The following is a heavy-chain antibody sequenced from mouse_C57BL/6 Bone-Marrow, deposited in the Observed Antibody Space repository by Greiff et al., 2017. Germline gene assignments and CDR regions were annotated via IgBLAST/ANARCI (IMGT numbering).Heavy chain of an antibody. Sequence: EVQLVESGGGLVKPGGSLKLSCAASGFTFSDYGMHWVRQAPEKGLEWVAYISSGSSTIYYADTVKGRFTISRDNAKNTLFLQMTSLRSEDTAMYYCARAHYYGSSGYFDGWGTGTTVTVSS. D-gene: IGHD1-1*01. J-gene: IGHJ1*03. CDR2: ISSGSSTI. CDR3: ARAHYYGSSGYFDG. V-gene: IGHV5-17*01. CDR1: GFTFSDYG.